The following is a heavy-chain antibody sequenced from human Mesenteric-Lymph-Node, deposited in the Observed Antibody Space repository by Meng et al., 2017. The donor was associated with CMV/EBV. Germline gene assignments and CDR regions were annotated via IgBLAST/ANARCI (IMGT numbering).Heavy chain of an antibody. CDR3: ARAIIFGGSYADF. CDR2: IDHSGSA. D-gene: IGHD3-16*01. CDR1: CRSFRGFF. J-gene: IGHJ4*02. Sequence: AVLCRSFRGFFWGWIRQPPGQGLEWIGEIDHSGSANYSPSLASRVTISIDTSMNQFSLHLRSVSAPDTAVYYCARAIIFGGSYADFWGQGNLVTVSS. V-gene: IGHV4-34*01.